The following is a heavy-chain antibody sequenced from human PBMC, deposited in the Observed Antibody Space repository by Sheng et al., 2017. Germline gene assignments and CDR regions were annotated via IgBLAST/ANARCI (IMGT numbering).Heavy chain of an antibody. V-gene: IGHV4-34*01. Sequence: QVQLQQWGAGLLKPSETLSLTXAVYGGSFSGYYWSWIRQPPGKGLEWIGEINHSGSTNYNPSLKSRVTISVDTSKNQFSLKLSSVTAADTAVYYCARGPRHFWSGYSDYWGQGTLVTVSS. D-gene: IGHD3-3*02. CDR2: INHSGST. CDR1: GGSFSGYY. CDR3: ARGPRHFWSGYSDY. J-gene: IGHJ4*02.